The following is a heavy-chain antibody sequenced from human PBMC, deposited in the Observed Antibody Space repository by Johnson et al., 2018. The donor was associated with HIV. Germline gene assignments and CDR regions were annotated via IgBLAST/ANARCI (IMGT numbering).Heavy chain of an antibody. Sequence: VQLVESGGGLVQPGGSLRLSCAASGLTISDNYMSWVRQAPGKGLEWVAVLYSGGSTYYADSVKGRFTISRDNAKNSLYLQINSLRAEDTAVYYCARIQYNFWSDPDAFDIWGQGTIVIVSS. D-gene: IGHD3-3*01. V-gene: IGHV3-66*01. CDR3: ARIQYNFWSDPDAFDI. J-gene: IGHJ3*02. CDR2: LYSGGST. CDR1: GLTISDNY.